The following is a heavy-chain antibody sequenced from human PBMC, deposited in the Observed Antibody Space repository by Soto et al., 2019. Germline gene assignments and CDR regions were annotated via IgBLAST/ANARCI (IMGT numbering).Heavy chain of an antibody. CDR1: GDSVSSNSAA. J-gene: IGHJ3*01. V-gene: IGHV6-1*01. D-gene: IGHD6-13*01. Sequence: QSQTLSLTCAISGDSVSSNSAAWNWIRQSPSRGLEWLGRTYYRSKWYNDYAVSVKSRITINPDTSKNQFSLQLKSVTPEDTAVYYCARDSSIYSSSRYDAFDFWGQGTMVTVSS. CDR2: TYYRSKWYN. CDR3: ARDSSIYSSSRYDAFDF.